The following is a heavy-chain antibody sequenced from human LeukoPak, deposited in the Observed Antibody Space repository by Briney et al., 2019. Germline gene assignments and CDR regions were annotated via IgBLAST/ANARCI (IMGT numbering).Heavy chain of an antibody. CDR2: INSDGSGS. Sequence: GGSLTLSCGASGITFSDYWMHWGRQPPGKGQVWVSRINSDGSGSIYAESVKGRFIISSDNAKNNVYLQMNSLRAEDTAVFYCATGLSQYYDLWGRGTLVTVSS. CDR1: GITFSDYW. J-gene: IGHJ2*01. D-gene: IGHD2-8*02. CDR3: ATGLSQYYDL. V-gene: IGHV3-74*01.